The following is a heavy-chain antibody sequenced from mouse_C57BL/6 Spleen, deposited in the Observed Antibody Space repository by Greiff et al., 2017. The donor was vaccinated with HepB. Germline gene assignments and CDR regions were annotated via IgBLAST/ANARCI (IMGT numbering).Heavy chain of an antibody. D-gene: IGHD2-4*01. CDR3: ASSSYDYDLAFDY. Sequence: VQLQESGPGLVAPSQSLSITCTVSGFSLTSYAISWVRQPPGKGLEWLGVIWTGGGTNYNSALKSRLSISKDNSKSQVVLKMNSLQTDDTARYYCASSSYDYDLAFDYWGQGTTLTVSS. CDR2: IWTGGGT. V-gene: IGHV2-9-1*01. CDR1: GFSLTSYA. J-gene: IGHJ2*01.